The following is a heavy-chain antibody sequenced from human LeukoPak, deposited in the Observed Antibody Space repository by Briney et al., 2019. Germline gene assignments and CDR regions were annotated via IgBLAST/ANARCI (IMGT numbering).Heavy chain of an antibody. D-gene: IGHD2-8*01. V-gene: IGHV3-11*01. J-gene: IGHJ6*03. CDR2: ISHSGRTM. CDR1: GFTFSDYY. Sequence: PGGSLRLFCPASGFTFSDYYMSWIRQAPGKGLEWVSYISHSGRTMYYADSVKGRFTISRDNAKNSLYLQMNSLRAGDTAVYYCARDSIVRGNIGNDMDVWGKGTTVTVSS. CDR3: ARDSIVRGNIGNDMDV.